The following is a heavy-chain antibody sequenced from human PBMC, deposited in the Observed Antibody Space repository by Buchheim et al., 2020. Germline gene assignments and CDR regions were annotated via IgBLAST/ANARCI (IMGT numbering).Heavy chain of an antibody. D-gene: IGHD1-26*01. CDR3: ARELGVGATTNSAGRYFDP. CDR2: IYYSGST. CDR1: GGSISSGGYY. J-gene: IGHJ2*01. V-gene: IGHV4-31*03. Sequence: QVQLQESGPGLVKPSQTLSLTCTVSGGSISSGGYYWSWIRQHPGKGLEWIGYIYYSGSTYYNPSLKSRVTISVDTSKNQFSLKLSSVTAGDTAVYYCARELGVGATTNSAGRYFDPWGRGNL.